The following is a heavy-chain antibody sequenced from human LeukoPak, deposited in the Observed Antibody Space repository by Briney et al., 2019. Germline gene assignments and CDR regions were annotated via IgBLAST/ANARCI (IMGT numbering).Heavy chain of an antibody. CDR2: IIPIFGTA. J-gene: IGHJ5*02. V-gene: IGHV1-69*05. CDR1: GVTFSSYA. CDR3: ARGEWETTYYYGSGSQGRFHP. D-gene: IGHD3-10*01. Sequence: SVKVSCKAAGVTFSSYAISWVRQAPGQGLEWMGRIIPIFGTANYAQKFQGRVTITTDESTSTAYMELSSLRSEDTAVYYCARGEWETTYYYGSGSQGRFHPWGQGTLVTVSS.